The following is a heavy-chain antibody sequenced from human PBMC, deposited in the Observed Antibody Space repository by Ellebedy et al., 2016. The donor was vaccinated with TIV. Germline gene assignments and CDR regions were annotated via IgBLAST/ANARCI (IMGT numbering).Heavy chain of an antibody. CDR3: ARVERPAAVLRIDY. CDR1: GFTVSSNY. V-gene: IGHV3-53*05. Sequence: GESLKISCAASGFTVSSNYMSWVRQAPGKGLEWVSVIYSGGSTYYADSVKGRFTISRDNSKNTLYLQMNSLRAEDTAVYYCARVERPAAVLRIDYWGQGTLVTVSS. J-gene: IGHJ4*02. D-gene: IGHD2-2*01. CDR2: IYSGGST.